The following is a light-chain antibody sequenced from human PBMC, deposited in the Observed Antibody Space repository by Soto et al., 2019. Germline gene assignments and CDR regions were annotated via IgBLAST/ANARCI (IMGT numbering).Light chain of an antibody. J-gene: IGKJ1*01. V-gene: IGKV3-20*01. CDR1: QSVSSSY. CDR2: GAS. Sequence: EIVLTQSPGTLSLSPGERAALSCRASQSVSSSYLAWYRQKPGQAPRLLIYGASSRATGIPDRISGSGSGTDFTLTISRLEPEDFAVYYCQQYSSSPWTFGQGTKV. CDR3: QQYSSSPWT.